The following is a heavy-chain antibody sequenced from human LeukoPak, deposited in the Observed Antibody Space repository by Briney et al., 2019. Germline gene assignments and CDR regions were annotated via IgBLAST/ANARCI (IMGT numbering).Heavy chain of an antibody. CDR1: GFTFSSCA. J-gene: IGHJ4*02. V-gene: IGHV3-23*01. D-gene: IGHD3-10*01. CDR2: ISGSGGST. Sequence: PGGSLRLSCAASGFTFSSCAMSWVRQAPGKGLEWVSAISGSGGSTYYADSVKGRFTISRDNSKNTLYLQMNSLRAEDTAVYYCAKVAHYYGSGSYYEYYFDYWGQGTLVTVSS. CDR3: AKVAHYYGSGSYYEYYFDY.